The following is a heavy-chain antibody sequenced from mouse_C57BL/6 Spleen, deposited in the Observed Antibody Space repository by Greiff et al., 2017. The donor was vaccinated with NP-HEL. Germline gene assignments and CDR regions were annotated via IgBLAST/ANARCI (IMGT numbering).Heavy chain of an antibody. CDR2: IHPNSGST. CDR3: ARWTAQASDY. V-gene: IGHV1-64*01. J-gene: IGHJ2*01. Sequence: QVQLQQPGAELVKPGASVKLSCKASGYTFTSYWMHWVKQRPGQGLEWIGMIHPNSGSTNYNEKFKSKATLTVDKSSSTAYLQISSLTSEDSAVYYCARWTAQASDYWGQGTTLTVSS. CDR1: GYTFTSYW. D-gene: IGHD3-2*02.